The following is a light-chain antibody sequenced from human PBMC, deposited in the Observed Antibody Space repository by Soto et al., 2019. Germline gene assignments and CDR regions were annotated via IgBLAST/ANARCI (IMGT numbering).Light chain of an antibody. CDR3: QSYDSSLSGSV. J-gene: IGLJ1*01. Sequence: QSVLTQPPSVSGAPGQRVTISCTGSSSNIGAGYDVHWYQQLPGTAPKLLIYGNSNRPSGVPDRFSGSKSGTSASLAITGLQAEDEADYYCQSYDSSLSGSVLGTGTKHTLL. CDR1: SSNIGAGYD. CDR2: GNS. V-gene: IGLV1-40*01.